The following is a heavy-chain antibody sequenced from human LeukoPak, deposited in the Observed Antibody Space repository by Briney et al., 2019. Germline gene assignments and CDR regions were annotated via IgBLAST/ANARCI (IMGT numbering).Heavy chain of an antibody. CDR2: IYYSGST. J-gene: IGHJ4*02. V-gene: IGHV4-59*01. CDR3: ARAPRSWGFDY. D-gene: IGHD7-27*01. Sequence: SETLSLTCTVSGGSISSYYWSWIRQPPGKGLEWIGYIYYSGSTNYNPSLKSRVTISVDTPKNQFSLKLSSVTAADTAVYYCARAPRSWGFDYWGQGTLVTVSS. CDR1: GGSISSYY.